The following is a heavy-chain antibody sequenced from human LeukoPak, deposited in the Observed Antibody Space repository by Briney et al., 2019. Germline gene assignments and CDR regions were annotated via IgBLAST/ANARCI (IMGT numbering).Heavy chain of an antibody. Sequence: SETLSLTCTVSGGSISSSSYYWGWIRQPPGKGLEWIGSIYYSGSTYYNPSLKSRVTISVDTSKNQFSLKLSSVTAADTAVYYCARVLRPDYYVDLWGQGTLVTVSS. CDR1: GGSISSSSYY. D-gene: IGHD3-10*01. CDR2: IYYSGST. CDR3: ARVLRPDYYVDL. V-gene: IGHV4-39*07. J-gene: IGHJ5*02.